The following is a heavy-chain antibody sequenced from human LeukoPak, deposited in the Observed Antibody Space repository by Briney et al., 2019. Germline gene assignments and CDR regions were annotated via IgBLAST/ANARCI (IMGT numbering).Heavy chain of an antibody. J-gene: IGHJ5*02. CDR2: IIPIFGTA. CDR3: ARDDITMVRGVRENWFDP. D-gene: IGHD3-10*01. CDR1: GGTFSSYA. V-gene: IGHV1-69*13. Sequence: SVKVSCKASGGTFSSYAISWVRQAPGQGLEWMGGIIPIFGTANYAQKFQGRVTVTADESTSTAYMELSSLRSEDTAVYYCARDDITMVRGVRENWFDPWGQGTLVTVSS.